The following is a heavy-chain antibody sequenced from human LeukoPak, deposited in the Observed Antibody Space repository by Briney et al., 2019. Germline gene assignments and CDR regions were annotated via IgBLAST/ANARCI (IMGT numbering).Heavy chain of an antibody. Sequence: GGSLRLSCAASGFTFDDYGMSWVRQAPGKGLEWVSGINWNGGSTGYADSVKGRLTISRDNAKNSLYLQMNSLRAEDTALYHCARVRCSGGSCYRANDAFDIWGQGTMVTVSS. CDR2: INWNGGST. CDR3: ARVRCSGGSCYRANDAFDI. V-gene: IGHV3-20*01. CDR1: GFTFDDYG. J-gene: IGHJ3*02. D-gene: IGHD2-15*01.